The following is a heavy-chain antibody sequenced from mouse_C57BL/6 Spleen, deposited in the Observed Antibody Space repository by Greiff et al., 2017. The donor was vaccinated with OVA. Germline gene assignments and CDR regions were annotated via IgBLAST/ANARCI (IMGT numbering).Heavy chain of an antibody. CDR2: INYDGSST. V-gene: IGHV5-16*01. CDR1: GFTFSDYY. Sequence: EVHLVESEGGLVQPGSSMKLSCTASGFTFSDYYMAWVRQVPEKGLEWVANINYDGSSTYYLDSLKSRFIISRDNAKNILYLQMSSLKSEDTATYYCARDNYYGSSYYFDYWGQGTTLTVSS. CDR3: ARDNYYGSSYYFDY. D-gene: IGHD1-1*01. J-gene: IGHJ2*01.